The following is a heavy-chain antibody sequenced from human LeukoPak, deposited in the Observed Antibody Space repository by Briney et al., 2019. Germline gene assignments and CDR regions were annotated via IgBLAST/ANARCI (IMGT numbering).Heavy chain of an antibody. CDR1: GFTFSSYW. CDR3: TRDLMDYDVSTGLHLMDV. Sequence: SGGSLRLSCAASGFTFSSYWMHWVRQDPRKGLVWVSRINGDGRNINYADSVRGRFTISRDNAKNTLYLQMNTLRVEDTAVYYCTRDLMDYDVSTGLHLMDVWGQGTTVTVSS. V-gene: IGHV3-74*01. J-gene: IGHJ6*02. CDR2: INGDGRNI. D-gene: IGHD3-9*01.